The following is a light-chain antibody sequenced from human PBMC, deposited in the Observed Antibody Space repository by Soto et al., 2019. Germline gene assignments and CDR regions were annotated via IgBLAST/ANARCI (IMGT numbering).Light chain of an antibody. V-gene: IGLV2-14*01. Sequence: QSALTQPASVSGSLGQSITISCTGTSSDVGGYNYVSWYQQHPGKVPKLMIYEVNHRPSGVSNRFSGSKSANTASLTISGRQADDEADYYCSSFTSTSTQVFGGGTKLTVL. CDR1: SSDVGGYNY. CDR2: EVN. J-gene: IGLJ3*02. CDR3: SSFTSTSTQV.